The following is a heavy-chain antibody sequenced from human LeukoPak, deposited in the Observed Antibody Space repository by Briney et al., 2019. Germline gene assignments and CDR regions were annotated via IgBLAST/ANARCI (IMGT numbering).Heavy chain of an antibody. CDR2: VSGSGGST. CDR1: GFTFSSYA. J-gene: IGHJ3*02. CDR3: VRPNGDYARGGLEI. D-gene: IGHD4-17*01. Sequence: GGSLRLSCAASGFTFSSYAMSWVRQAPGKGLEWVSVVSGSGGSTYYADSVKGRFIISRDNSKNTVYLQMNSLTAEDTAIYYCVRPNGDYARGGLEIWGQGTVVTVSS. V-gene: IGHV3-23*01.